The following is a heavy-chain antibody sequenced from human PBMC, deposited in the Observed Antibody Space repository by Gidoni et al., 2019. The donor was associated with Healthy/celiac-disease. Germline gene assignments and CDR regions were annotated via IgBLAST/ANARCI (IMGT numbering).Heavy chain of an antibody. D-gene: IGHD6-6*01. Sequence: QVQLVQSGAEVKKPGASVKVSCKASGYTFTSYGISWVRQAPGQGLEWMGWIRAYNGNTNYAQKLQGRGTMTTDTSTSTADMELRSLRSDDTAVYYCARKYSSSSHRVYYYYMDVWGKGTTVTVSS. CDR1: GYTFTSYG. CDR3: ARKYSSSSHRVYYYYMDV. V-gene: IGHV1-18*01. J-gene: IGHJ6*03. CDR2: IRAYNGNT.